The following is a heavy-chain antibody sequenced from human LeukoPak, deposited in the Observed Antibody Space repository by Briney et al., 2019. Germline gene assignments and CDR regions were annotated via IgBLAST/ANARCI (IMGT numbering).Heavy chain of an antibody. J-gene: IGHJ3*02. D-gene: IGHD3-22*01. Sequence: GGSLRLSCAASGFTFSSYGMHWVRQAPGKGLEWVAVISYDGSNKYYADSVKGRFTISRDNSKNTLYLQMNSLRAEDTALYYCAKIASSGYYYDLDAFDIWGQGTMVTVSS. CDR2: ISYDGSNK. CDR1: GFTFSSYG. CDR3: AKIASSGYYYDLDAFDI. V-gene: IGHV3-30*18.